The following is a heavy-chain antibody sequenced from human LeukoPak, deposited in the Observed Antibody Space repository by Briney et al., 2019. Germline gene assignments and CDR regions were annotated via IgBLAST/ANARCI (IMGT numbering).Heavy chain of an antibody. V-gene: IGHV4-61*02. CDR1: GASVSSGNYY. J-gene: IGHJ3*02. Sequence: PSQTLSLTCTVSGASVSSGNYYWTWIRQPAGKRLEWIGRIYTSGSTNYNPSLKSRVTISIDASKNQFSLRLSSVTAADTAVYYCARGSPRAFDIWGQGTMVTVSS. CDR2: IYTSGST. CDR3: ARGSPRAFDI.